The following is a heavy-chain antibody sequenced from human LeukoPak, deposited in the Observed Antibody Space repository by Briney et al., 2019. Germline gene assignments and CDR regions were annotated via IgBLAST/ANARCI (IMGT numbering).Heavy chain of an antibody. CDR2: INPNSGGT. D-gene: IGHD3-22*01. J-gene: IGHJ4*02. CDR3: ARVYYDSSGAYFDY. Sequence: ASVKVSCKASGYTFTGYYMHWVRQAPGQGLEWMGWINPNSGGTNYAQKFQGRVTMTRDTSISTAYMELSRLRSEDTAVYYCARVYYDSSGAYFDYWGQGTLVTVSS. CDR1: GYTFTGYY. V-gene: IGHV1-2*02.